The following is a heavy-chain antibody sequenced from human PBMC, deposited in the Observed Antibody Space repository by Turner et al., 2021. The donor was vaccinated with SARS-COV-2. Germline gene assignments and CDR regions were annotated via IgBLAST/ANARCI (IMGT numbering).Heavy chain of an antibody. V-gene: IGHV1-2*02. CDR1: GYTFSGYY. D-gene: IGHD6-19*01. Sequence: QLQLVQSGAEVKKPGASAKASFKASGYTFSGYYIQWVRQAPGQGLEWMGWINTNRGGTNNAQKFQGRVTMTGDTSISTAYMELRRLGSDDTAVFYCARERIALAGYYYNGMDVWGQGTTVTVSS. CDR3: ARERIALAGYYYNGMDV. J-gene: IGHJ6*02. CDR2: INTNRGGT.